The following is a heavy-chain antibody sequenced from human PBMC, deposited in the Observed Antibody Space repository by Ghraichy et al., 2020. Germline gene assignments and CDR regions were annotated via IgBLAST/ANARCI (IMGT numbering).Heavy chain of an antibody. Sequence: GESLNISCAASGFIFSSYWMSWVRQAPGKGLEWVANIKKDGSEKYYVDSVKGRFTISRDNAKNSLYLQMNSLRAEDTAVYYCASDLGSGWYFDYWGQGTLVTVSS. CDR2: IKKDGSEK. CDR1: GFIFSSYW. J-gene: IGHJ4*02. V-gene: IGHV3-7*01. CDR3: ASDLGSGWYFDY. D-gene: IGHD6-19*01.